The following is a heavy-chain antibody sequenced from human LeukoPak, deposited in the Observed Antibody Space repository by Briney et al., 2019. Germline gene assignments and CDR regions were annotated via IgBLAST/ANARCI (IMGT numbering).Heavy chain of an antibody. Sequence: GGSLRLSCAASGFTFSSYAMSWVRQAPGKGLEWVSAISGSGGSTYYADSVKGRFTISRDNSKNTLYLQMNSLRAEDTAVYYCARGSHGSSWYLDWFDPWGQGTLVTVSS. CDR1: GFTFSSYA. J-gene: IGHJ5*02. CDR3: ARGSHGSSWYLDWFDP. V-gene: IGHV3-23*01. CDR2: ISGSGGST. D-gene: IGHD6-13*01.